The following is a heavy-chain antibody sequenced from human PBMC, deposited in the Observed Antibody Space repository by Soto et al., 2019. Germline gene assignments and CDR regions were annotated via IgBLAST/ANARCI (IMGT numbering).Heavy chain of an antibody. CDR1: GYTFTSYA. CDR2: INAGNGNT. J-gene: IGHJ5*02. V-gene: IGHV1-3*01. Sequence: QVQLVQSGAEVKKPGASVKVSCKASGYTFTSYAMHWVRQAPGQRLEWMGWINAGNGNTKYSQKFHGRVTITRDTSASTDYMELSSLRSEDTAVYYCASGFSGGDAAWFDPWGQGTLVTVSS. CDR3: ASGFSGGDAAWFDP. D-gene: IGHD2-21*02.